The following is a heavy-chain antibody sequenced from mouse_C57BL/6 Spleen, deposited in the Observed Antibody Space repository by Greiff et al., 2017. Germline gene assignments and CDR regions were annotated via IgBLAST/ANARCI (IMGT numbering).Heavy chain of an antibody. Sequence: QVQLQQPGAELVKPGASVKLSCKASGYTFTSYWMQWVKQRPGQGLEWIGEIDPSDSYTNYNQKFKGKAKLTVDTSASTAYMQLSSMTSEDSAVYYCARGVPLDYWGQGTTLTVSS. CDR3: ARGVPLDY. V-gene: IGHV1-50*01. J-gene: IGHJ2*01. D-gene: IGHD2-14*01. CDR1: GYTFTSYW. CDR2: IDPSDSYT.